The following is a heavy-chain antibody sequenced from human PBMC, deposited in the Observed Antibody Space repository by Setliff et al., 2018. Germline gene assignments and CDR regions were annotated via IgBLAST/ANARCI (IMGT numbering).Heavy chain of an antibody. CDR1: GEYFSNNY. CDR3: ARDRTAYSYGLDV. CDR2: IYHNGNT. V-gene: IGHV4-59*01. D-gene: IGHD5-18*01. Sequence: SETLSLTCSVYGEYFSNNYWSWIRQSPGKGLEWIGYIYHNGNTNFNPSLKTRVTMSVDTSKNQFALNLRSVTAADSAVYCWARDRTAYSYGLDVWGQGTTVTVSS. J-gene: IGHJ6*02.